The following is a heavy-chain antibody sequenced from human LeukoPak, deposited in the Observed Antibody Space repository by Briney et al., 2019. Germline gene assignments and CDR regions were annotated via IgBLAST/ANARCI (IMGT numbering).Heavy chain of an antibody. CDR1: GFTFSDYY. CDR3: AREFYDYGDHWYYFDY. Sequence: GSLRLSCAASGFTFSDYYMSWIRQAPGKGLEWVSYISSSGSTIYYADSVKGRFTISRDNAKNSLYLQMNSLRAEDTAVYYCAREFYDYGDHWYYFDYWGQGTLVTVSS. CDR2: ISSSGSTI. J-gene: IGHJ4*02. D-gene: IGHD4-17*01. V-gene: IGHV3-11*01.